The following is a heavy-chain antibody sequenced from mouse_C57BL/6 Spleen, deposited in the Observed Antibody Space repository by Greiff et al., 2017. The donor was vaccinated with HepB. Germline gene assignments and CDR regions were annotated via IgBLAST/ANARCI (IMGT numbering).Heavy chain of an antibody. CDR3: ARRITTVVLDYYAMDY. CDR1: GFTFSDYG. D-gene: IGHD1-1*01. CDR2: ISSGSSTI. Sequence: EVKLMESGGGLVKPGGSLKLSCAASGFTFSDYGMHWVRQAPEKGLEWVAYISSGSSTIYYADTVKGRFTISRDNAKNTLFLQMTSLRSEDTAMYYCARRITTVVLDYYAMDYWGQGTSVTVSS. V-gene: IGHV5-17*01. J-gene: IGHJ4*01.